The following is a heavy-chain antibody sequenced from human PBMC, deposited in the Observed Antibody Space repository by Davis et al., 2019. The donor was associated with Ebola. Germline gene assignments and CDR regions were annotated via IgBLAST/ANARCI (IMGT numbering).Heavy chain of an antibody. CDR3: ARDLGLPRNGWYFDY. V-gene: IGHV3-23*01. D-gene: IGHD2-2*03. CDR2: ISGSGGST. Sequence: GGSLRLSCAASGFTFSSYAMSWVRQAPGKGLEWVSAISGSGGSTYYADSVKGRFTISRDNAKNSLYLQMNSLRAEDTAVYYCARDLGLPRNGWYFDYWGQGTLVTVSS. CDR1: GFTFSSYA. J-gene: IGHJ4*02.